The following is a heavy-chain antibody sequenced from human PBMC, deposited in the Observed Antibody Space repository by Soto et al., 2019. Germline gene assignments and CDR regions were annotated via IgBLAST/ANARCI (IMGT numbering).Heavy chain of an antibody. CDR2: INHSGST. V-gene: IGHV4-34*01. CDR1: GGSFSGYY. J-gene: IGHJ4*02. Sequence: SETLSLTCAVYGGSFSGYYWSWIRQPPGKGLEWIGEINHSGSTNYNPSLKSRVTISVDTSKNQFSLKLSSVTVADTAVYYCARAQGSGFLVSWGQGTLVTVSS. D-gene: IGHD3-10*01. CDR3: ARAQGSGFLVS.